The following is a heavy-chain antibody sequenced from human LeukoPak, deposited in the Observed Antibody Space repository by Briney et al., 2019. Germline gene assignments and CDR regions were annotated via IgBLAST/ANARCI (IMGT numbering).Heavy chain of an antibody. CDR1: GFTFKNYW. Sequence: GGSLRLSCAGSGFTFKNYWMAWVRQAPGKGLEWVGNIRHDGSARYYGGSVKGLFTISRDDSKNSLFLQMNSLRVDDTALYYCARDNSGFDSWGQGTLVTVSS. V-gene: IGHV3-7*01. CDR3: ARDNSGFDS. CDR2: IRHDGSAR. J-gene: IGHJ4*02. D-gene: IGHD6-19*01.